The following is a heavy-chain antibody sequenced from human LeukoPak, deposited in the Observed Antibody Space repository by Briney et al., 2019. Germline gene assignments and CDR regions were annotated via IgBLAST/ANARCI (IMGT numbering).Heavy chain of an antibody. D-gene: IGHD3-10*01. CDR3: ARPFGNYYGSGSYNHYGMDV. J-gene: IGHJ6*04. V-gene: IGHV4-34*01. Sequence: SETLSLTCAVYGGSFSGYYWSWIRQPPGKGLEWIGEINHSGSTNYNPSLKSRVTISVDTSRNQFSLKLSSVTAADTAVYYCARPFGNYYGSGSYNHYGMDVWGKGTTVTVSS. CDR1: GGSFSGYY. CDR2: INHSGST.